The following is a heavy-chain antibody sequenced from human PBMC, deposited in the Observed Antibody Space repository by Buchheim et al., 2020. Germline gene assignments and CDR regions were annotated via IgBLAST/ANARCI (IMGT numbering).Heavy chain of an antibody. J-gene: IGHJ4*02. D-gene: IGHD4-23*01. CDR3: ARASNSRDYFDS. Sequence: EVQLVESGGGLVQPGQSLRLSCAASGFTVSRYWMHWVRQVPGKGLVWVSLIDGDGSAADYADSVTGRVAVSRDNAKNTVYLQLKSLRVDDTAVYYCARASNSRDYFDSWGQGTL. CDR1: GFTVSRYW. CDR2: IDGDGSAA. V-gene: IGHV3-74*01.